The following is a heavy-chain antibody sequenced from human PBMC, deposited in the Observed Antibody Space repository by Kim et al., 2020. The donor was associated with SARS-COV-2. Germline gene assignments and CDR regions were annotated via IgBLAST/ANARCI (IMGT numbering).Heavy chain of an antibody. CDR3: ARGNRALRAFNFDY. CDR1: GGSFSGYY. CDR2: INHSGST. J-gene: IGHJ4*02. Sequence: SETLSLTCAVYGGSFSGYYWSWIRQPPGKGLEWIGEINHSGSTNYNPSLKSRVTISVDTSKNQFSLKLSSVTAADTAVYYCARGNRALRAFNFDYWGQGTLVTVSS. D-gene: IGHD1-26*01. V-gene: IGHV4-34*01.